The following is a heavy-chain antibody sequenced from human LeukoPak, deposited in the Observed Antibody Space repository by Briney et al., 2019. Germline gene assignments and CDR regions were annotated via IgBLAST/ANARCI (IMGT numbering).Heavy chain of an antibody. CDR1: GFTFSSYS. D-gene: IGHD1-26*01. V-gene: IGHV3-21*01. CDR3: ARGGGVGATFDY. CDR2: ISSSSSYI. Sequence: GGSLRLSCAASGFTFSSYSVNWVRQAPGKGLEWVSSISSSSSYIYYADSVKGRFTISRDNAKNSLYLQMNSLRAEDTAVYYCARGGGVGATFDYWGQGTLATVSS. J-gene: IGHJ4*02.